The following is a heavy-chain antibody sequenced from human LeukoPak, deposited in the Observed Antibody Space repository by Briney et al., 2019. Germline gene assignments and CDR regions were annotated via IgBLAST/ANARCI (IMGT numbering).Heavy chain of an antibody. D-gene: IGHD3-10*01. CDR3: VRGITMFQH. CDR1: GFTFDEYG. V-gene: IGHV3-20*04. J-gene: IGHJ1*01. Sequence: GGSLRLSCAASGFTFDEYGMTWVRQAPGKGLEWVSGISRNAGSRGYAESVKGRFTISRDNVKNSLYLQMNSLRAEDTALYYCVRGITMFQHWGQGTLVTVSS. CDR2: ISRNAGSR.